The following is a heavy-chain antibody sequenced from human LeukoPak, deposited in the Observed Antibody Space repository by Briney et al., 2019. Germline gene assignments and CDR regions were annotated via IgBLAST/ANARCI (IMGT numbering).Heavy chain of an antibody. Sequence: GGSLRLSCAAPGFTFSSYGMHWVRQAPGKGLEWVAVISYDGVTKYYADSVKGRFTISRDNSKNTLYLQMNSLRAEDTAVYYCAKEGSPMVATTLDVWGQGTTVTVSS. V-gene: IGHV3-30*18. CDR2: ISYDGVTK. CDR3: AKEGSPMVATTLDV. CDR1: GFTFSSYG. J-gene: IGHJ6*02. D-gene: IGHD5-12*01.